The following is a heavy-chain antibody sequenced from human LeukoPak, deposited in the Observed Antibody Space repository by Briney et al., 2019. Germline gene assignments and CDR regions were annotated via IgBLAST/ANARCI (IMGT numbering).Heavy chain of an antibody. CDR2: ISGSGGST. J-gene: IGHJ4*02. CDR3: ARDDSSGYPYYFDY. Sequence: PGGSLRLSCAASGFTFSSYAMSWVRQAPGKGLEWVSAISGSGGSTYFADSVKGRFTISRDNSKNTLYLQMNSLRAEDTAVYYCARDDSSGYPYYFDYWGQGTLVTVSS. CDR1: GFTFSSYA. V-gene: IGHV3-23*01. D-gene: IGHD3-22*01.